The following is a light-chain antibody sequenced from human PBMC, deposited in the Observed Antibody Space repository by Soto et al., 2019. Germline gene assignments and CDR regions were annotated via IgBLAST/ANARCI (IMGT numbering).Light chain of an antibody. CDR3: QQYDSCRYT. CDR2: GAS. Sequence: EIVMTQSPASLSVSPGERATLSCRACQGVSRTLAGYQQKPGQAPGLLIYGASTRATGIPARFSGRGSGTDFTLTISSLQSEDFAVYYCQQYDSCRYTFGQGTKLEIK. J-gene: IGKJ2*01. V-gene: IGKV3-15*01. CDR1: QGVSRT.